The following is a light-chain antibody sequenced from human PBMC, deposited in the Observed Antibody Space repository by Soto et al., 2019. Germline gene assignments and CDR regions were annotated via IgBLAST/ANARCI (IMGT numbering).Light chain of an antibody. V-gene: IGKV3D-15*01. CDR1: QSVSSN. Sequence: EIVMTQSPATLSVSPGERATLSCRASQSVSSNLAWYQQKPGQAPRLLIYGESTRATGIPARFSGSGSGTEFTLTISSLQSEDFAVYYCXXXXXXPXALTFGGGTKVDIK. CDR2: GES. CDR3: XXXXXXPXALT. J-gene: IGKJ4*01.